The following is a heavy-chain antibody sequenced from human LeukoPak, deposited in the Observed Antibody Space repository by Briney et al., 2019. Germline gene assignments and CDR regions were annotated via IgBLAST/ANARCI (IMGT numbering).Heavy chain of an antibody. J-gene: IGHJ6*03. D-gene: IGHD3-16*01. CDR1: GGPISSYY. Sequence: SETLSLTCTVSGGPISSYYWSWIRQPPGKGLEWIGYIYYSGSTNYNPSLKSRVTISVDTSKNQFSLKLSSVTAADTAMYYCAREKIGTGTVLGKDYYYMDVWGKGTTVTVSS. CDR3: AREKIGTGTVLGKDYYYMDV. V-gene: IGHV4-59*12. CDR2: IYYSGST.